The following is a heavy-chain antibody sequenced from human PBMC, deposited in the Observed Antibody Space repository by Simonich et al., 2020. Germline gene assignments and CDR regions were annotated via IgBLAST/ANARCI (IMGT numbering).Heavy chain of an antibody. D-gene: IGHD2-15*01. Sequence: QVQLQESGPGLVKPSETLSLTCTVPGGSISSYYWNWIRQPPGKGLEWIGYIYYSGSTNYNPSLKSRVTISVDTSKNQFSLKLSSVTAADTAVYYCARGGLYFDYWGQGTLVTVSS. CDR1: GGSISSYY. V-gene: IGHV4-59*01. CDR3: ARGGLYFDY. CDR2: IYYSGST. J-gene: IGHJ4*02.